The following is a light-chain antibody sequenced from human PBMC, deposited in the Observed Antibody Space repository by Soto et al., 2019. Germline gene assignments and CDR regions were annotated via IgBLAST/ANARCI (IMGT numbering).Light chain of an antibody. CDR3: QQYGSSPWT. V-gene: IGKV3-20*01. CDR2: GAS. CDR1: QTIRSNY. J-gene: IGKJ1*01. Sequence: ETVLTQSPGTVSLSPGERATLSCRASQTIRSNYLAWYRQTPGQAPRLLIYGASNRATGIADRFSGSGSGTDFTLIISRLEPEDVALYYCQQYGSSPWTFGQGTKVEIK.